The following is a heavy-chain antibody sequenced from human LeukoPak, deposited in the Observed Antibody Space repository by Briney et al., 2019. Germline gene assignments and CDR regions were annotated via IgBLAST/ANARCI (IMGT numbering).Heavy chain of an antibody. CDR2: ISSSGSTI. J-gene: IGHJ6*02. CDR1: GFTFSDYY. V-gene: IGHV3-11*01. CDR3: ARDRVGYCSSTSCYNYYYGMDV. Sequence: GGSLGLSCAASGFTFSDYYMSWIRQAPGKGLEWVSYISSSGSTIYYADSVKGRFTISRDNAKNSLYLQMNSLRAEDTAVYYCARDRVGYCSSTSCYNYYYGMDVWGQGTTVTVSS. D-gene: IGHD2-2*01.